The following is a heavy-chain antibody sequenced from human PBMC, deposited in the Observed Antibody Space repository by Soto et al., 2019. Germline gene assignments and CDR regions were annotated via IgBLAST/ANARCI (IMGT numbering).Heavy chain of an antibody. J-gene: IGHJ4*02. V-gene: IGHV3-15*01. Sequence: EVQLVESGGGLVTPGGSLRLSCVVSGFTFNNAWMNWVRQAPGKGLEWVGRMKSNGATDYAAFVKGRFTFSRDDSRGKLYLQMNSLETEDTDVYYCTADLSPPEGPSYPIDYWGQGTLVTVSS. CDR3: TADLSPPEGPSYPIDY. D-gene: IGHD1-26*01. CDR1: GFTFNNAW. CDR2: MKSNGAT.